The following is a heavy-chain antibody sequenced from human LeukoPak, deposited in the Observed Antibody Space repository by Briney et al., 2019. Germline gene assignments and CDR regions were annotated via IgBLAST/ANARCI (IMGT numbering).Heavy chain of an antibody. CDR2: IYASGST. J-gene: IGHJ5*02. CDR3: AREVGS. CDR1: GFTISTNY. Sequence: GGSLRLSCVASGFTISTNYMSWVRQAPGKGLKWVSVIYASGSTYYADSMKDRFTIPRDNSKNTLYLQINSLRAEDTAVYYCAREVGSWGQGTLVTVSS. D-gene: IGHD1-26*01. V-gene: IGHV3-66*01.